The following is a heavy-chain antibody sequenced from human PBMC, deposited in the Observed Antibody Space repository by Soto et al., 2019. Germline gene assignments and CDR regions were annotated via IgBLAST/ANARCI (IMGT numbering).Heavy chain of an antibody. V-gene: IGHV1-3*01. CDR1: GYTFTSYA. CDR3: ARDQARYDFWSGYYYYYYGMDV. CDR2: INAGNGNT. D-gene: IGHD3-3*01. Sequence: ASVKVSCKASGYTFTSYAMRWVRQAPGQRLEWMGWINAGNGNTKYSQKFQGRVTITRDTSASTAYMELSSLRSEDTAVYYCARDQARYDFWSGYYYYYYGMDVWGRGTTVTVSS. J-gene: IGHJ6*02.